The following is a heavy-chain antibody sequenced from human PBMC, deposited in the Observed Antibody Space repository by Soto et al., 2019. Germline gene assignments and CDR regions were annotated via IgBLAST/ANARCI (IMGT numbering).Heavy chain of an antibody. CDR2: INPFDGSR. CDR3: SRVDPGETSPFDH. CDR1: GYIFNSYY. Sequence: GASMRVSFQASGYIFNSYYIHWVRQAPGQGLEWMGWINPFDGSRMFAQSFQGRVTMTRDTSTSTVYMEVSSLRSEDTAVYYCSRVDPGETSPFDHWG. D-gene: IGHD3-10*01. V-gene: IGHV1-46*02. J-gene: IGHJ4*01.